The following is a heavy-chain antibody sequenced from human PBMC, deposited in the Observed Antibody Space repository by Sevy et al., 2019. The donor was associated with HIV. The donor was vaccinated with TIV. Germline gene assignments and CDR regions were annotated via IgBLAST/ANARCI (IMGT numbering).Heavy chain of an antibody. Sequence: GGSLRLSCAASGFTFSSYAMSWVRQAPGKGLEWVSAISGSGGSTYYADSVKGRFTISKDNSKNTLYLQMNSRRAEDTAVYNCAKEGHGSGSLWGQGTLVTVSS. V-gene: IGHV3-23*01. J-gene: IGHJ4*02. CDR1: GFTFSSYA. D-gene: IGHD3-10*01. CDR3: AKEGHGSGSL. CDR2: ISGSGGST.